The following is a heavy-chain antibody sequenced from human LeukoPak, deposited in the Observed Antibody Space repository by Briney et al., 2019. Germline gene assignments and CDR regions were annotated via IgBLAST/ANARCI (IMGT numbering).Heavy chain of an antibody. D-gene: IGHD3-10*01. CDR2: ISAYNGNT. V-gene: IGHV1-18*04. CDR3: ARDLRITMVRGLARFDY. CDR1: GYTFTSYG. J-gene: IGHJ4*02. Sequence: ASVKVSCKASGYTFTSYGISWVRQAPGQGLEWMGWISAYNGNTNYAQKLQGRVTMTTDTSTSTAYMELRSPRSDDTAVYYCARDLRITMVRGLARFDYWGQGTLVTVSS.